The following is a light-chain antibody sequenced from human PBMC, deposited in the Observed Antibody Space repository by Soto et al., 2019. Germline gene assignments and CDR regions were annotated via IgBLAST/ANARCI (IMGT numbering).Light chain of an antibody. CDR2: EAT. J-gene: IGLJ1*01. CDR3: ISYKTDDTFV. Sequence: QSALTQPPSVSGSPEQSITVSCTGTSSDIGASNFVSWYQHLPGRAPKVIIFEATNRPSGVSDRFSGSKAGITASLTISGLQADDEGEYFCISYKTDDTFVFGTGTKGTVL. V-gene: IGLV2-14*01. CDR1: SSDIGASNF.